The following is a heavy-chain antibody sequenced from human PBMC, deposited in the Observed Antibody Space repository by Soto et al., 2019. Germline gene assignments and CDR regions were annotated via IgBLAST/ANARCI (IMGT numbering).Heavy chain of an antibody. CDR1: GGSISSGNW. V-gene: IGHV4-4*02. CDR3: RRSSRYSTDV. CDR2: IYHSGST. D-gene: IGHD6-13*01. J-gene: IGHJ6*02. Sequence: PSETLSLTCAVSGGSISSGNWWSWVRQPPGKGLEWIGEIYHSGSTYYNPSLKSRVTISVDTSKNQFSLKLSSVTAADTAVYYCRRSSRYSTDVWGQGTTVTVSS.